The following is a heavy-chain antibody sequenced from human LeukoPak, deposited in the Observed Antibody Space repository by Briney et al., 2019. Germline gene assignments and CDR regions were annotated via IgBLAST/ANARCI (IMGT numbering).Heavy chain of an antibody. V-gene: IGHV3-23*01. D-gene: IGHD4-23*01. CDR2: ISGTGGFTTST. Sequence: QPGGSLRLSLAPSGFTFSSYAMTWVRQAPGKGLEWVSTISGTGGFTTSTYYADSVKGRFTISRDNSDNKLYLQMDGLRADDTAVYYCVKDRCYAGNSALSWFDPWGQGTLVTVSS. CDR1: GFTFSSYA. CDR3: VKDRCYAGNSALSWFDP. J-gene: IGHJ5*02.